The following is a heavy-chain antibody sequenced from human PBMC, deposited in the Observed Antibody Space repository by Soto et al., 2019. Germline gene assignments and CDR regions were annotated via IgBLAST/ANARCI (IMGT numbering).Heavy chain of an antibody. CDR2: IYSGGST. D-gene: IGHD4-4*01. CDR3: ARDRLQPSYYYYYGMDV. J-gene: IGHJ6*02. V-gene: IGHV3-53*01. CDR1: GFTVSSNY. Sequence: LRLSCAASGFTVSSNYMSWVRQAPGKGLEWVSVIYSGGSTYYADSVKGRFTISRDNSKNTLYLQMNSLRAEDTAVYYCARDRLQPSYYYYYGMDVWGQGTTVTVSS.